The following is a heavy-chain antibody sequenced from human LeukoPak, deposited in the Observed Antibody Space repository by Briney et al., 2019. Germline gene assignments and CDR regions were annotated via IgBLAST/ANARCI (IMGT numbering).Heavy chain of an antibody. CDR1: GYTFTAYY. Sequence: GASVTVSCKASGYTFTAYYMHWVRQAPGQGLEWMGWINPDSGGTDYAQNFQGRVTMTRDTSISTAYMELSSLRSEDTAVYYCASPTTVTAQNYYYYYGMDVWGQGTTVTVSS. CDR3: ASPTTVTAQNYYYYYGMDV. D-gene: IGHD4-17*01. J-gene: IGHJ6*02. V-gene: IGHV1-2*02. CDR2: INPDSGGT.